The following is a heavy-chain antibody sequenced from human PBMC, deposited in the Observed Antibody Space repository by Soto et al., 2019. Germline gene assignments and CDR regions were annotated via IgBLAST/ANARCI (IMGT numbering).Heavy chain of an antibody. V-gene: IGHV4-59*01. Sequence: PSETLSLTCTVSGGSISSYYWSWIRQPPGKGLEWIGYIYYTGSTNYNPSLKSRVTISIDTSRNQFSLRLNSVTAADTAVYYCARGEPAYYFDYWGQGTLVTVS. CDR3: ARGEPAYYFDY. CDR2: IYYTGST. J-gene: IGHJ4*02. D-gene: IGHD2-2*01. CDR1: GGSISSYY.